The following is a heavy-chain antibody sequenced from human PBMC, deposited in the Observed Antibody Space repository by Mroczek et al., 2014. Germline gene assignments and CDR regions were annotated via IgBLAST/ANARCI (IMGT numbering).Heavy chain of an antibody. D-gene: IGHD5-24*01. CDR3: ARAWEMAESGGYFDL. V-gene: IGHV1-46*03. J-gene: IGHJ2*01. CDR2: INPSGGST. CDR1: GYTFTSYY. Sequence: QVQLVQSGAEVKKPGASVKVSCKASGYTFTSYYMHWVRQAPGQGLEWMGIINPSGGSTSYAQKFQGRVTMTRDTSTSTVYMELSSLRSEDTAVYYCARAWEMAESGGYFDLWGRGTLVTVSS.